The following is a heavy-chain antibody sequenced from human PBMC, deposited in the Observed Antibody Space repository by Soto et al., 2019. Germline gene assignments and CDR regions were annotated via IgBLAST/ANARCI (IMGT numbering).Heavy chain of an antibody. D-gene: IGHD6-13*01. J-gene: IGHJ4*02. CDR3: ARATIRYSSSWYFPPPYYFDY. V-gene: IGHV1-18*01. CDR1: GYTFTSYG. CDR2: ISAYNGNT. Sequence: ASVKVSCKASGYTFTSYGISWVRQAPGQGLEWMGWISAYNGNTNYAQKLQGRVTMTTDTSTSTAYMELSSLRSEDTAVYYCARATIRYSSSWYFPPPYYFDYWGQGTLVTVSS.